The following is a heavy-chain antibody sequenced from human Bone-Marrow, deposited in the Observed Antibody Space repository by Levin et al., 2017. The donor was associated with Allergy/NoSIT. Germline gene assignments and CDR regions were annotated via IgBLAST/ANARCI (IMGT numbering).Heavy chain of an antibody. V-gene: IGHV3-30*18. J-gene: IGHJ4*02. Sequence: AGGSLRLSCAASGFTFSTHGMHWVRQAPGKGLEWVAGISYDGSKKNYADSVKGRFTISRDNSKNTLSLQMDSLRAEDTAVYYCVKQGGIIALYYFDYWGQGTLVTVSS. CDR1: GFTFSTHG. CDR2: ISYDGSKK. CDR3: VKQGGIIALYYFDY. D-gene: IGHD3-16*02.